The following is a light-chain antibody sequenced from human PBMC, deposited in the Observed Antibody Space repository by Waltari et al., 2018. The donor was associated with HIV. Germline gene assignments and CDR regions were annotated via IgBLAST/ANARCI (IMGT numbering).Light chain of an antibody. CDR1: SSDVGSSNY. Sequence: QSALTQPSSLSGSPGPSITISCTGTSSDVGSSNYVAWYQQYPGKAPKLLIYEITTRPAVVLDRFSGSKAGNTASLTVCALQAEDEADYYCSSSAGGDNLVFGEGTKLPVL. CDR3: SSSAGGDNLV. V-gene: IGLV2-8*01. CDR2: EIT. J-gene: IGLJ3*02.